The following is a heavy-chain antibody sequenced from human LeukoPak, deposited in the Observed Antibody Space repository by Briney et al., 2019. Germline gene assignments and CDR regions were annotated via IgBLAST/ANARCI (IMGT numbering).Heavy chain of an antibody. CDR1: GFTFSSYS. CDR2: ISSSSSYI. J-gene: IGHJ4*02. Sequence: GGSLRLSCAASGFTFSSYSMNWVRQAPGKGLEWVSSISSSSSYIYYADSVKGRFTISRDNAKNSLYLQLNSLRAEDTAVYYCAKRSDAYNFWDLWGQGTLATVSS. CDR3: AKRSDAYNFWDL. D-gene: IGHD5-24*01. V-gene: IGHV3-21*01.